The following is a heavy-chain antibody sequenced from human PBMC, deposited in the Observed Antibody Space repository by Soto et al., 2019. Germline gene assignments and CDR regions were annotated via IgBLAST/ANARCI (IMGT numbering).Heavy chain of an antibody. CDR1: GFTFSMYS. Sequence: GSLRLSCEVSGFTFSMYSMSWVRQSPGKGLEWEAKIPHDGVDGHYADSVKGRFIISRDNGKNSLHLQLNNLRAGDTAAYYCARDHVIRPAHDCFYGSDVWSRGATVTVSS. V-gene: IGHV3-7*03. CDR3: ARDHVIRPAHDCFYGSDV. D-gene: IGHD2-21*01. J-gene: IGHJ6*02. CDR2: IPHDGVDG.